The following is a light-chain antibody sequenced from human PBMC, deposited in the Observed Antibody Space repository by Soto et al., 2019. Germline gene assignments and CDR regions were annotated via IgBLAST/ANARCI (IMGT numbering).Light chain of an antibody. CDR3: QQYNKWPYT. V-gene: IGKV3-15*01. Sequence: EVVMTQSPSTPSVSPRERVTLSCRASQSASCNLAWYQQKPGQAPSLLIYGASTRAAVIPARLSGSGSGAEFTLTISGLQSEDFVIYYCQQYNKWPYTFGQGNNLEIK. CDR2: GAS. J-gene: IGKJ2*01. CDR1: QSASCN.